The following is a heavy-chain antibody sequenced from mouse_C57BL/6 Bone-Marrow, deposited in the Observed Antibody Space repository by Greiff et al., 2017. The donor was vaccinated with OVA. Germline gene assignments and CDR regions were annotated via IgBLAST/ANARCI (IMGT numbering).Heavy chain of an antibody. CDR2: IDPANGNT. D-gene: IGHD2-10*02. V-gene: IGHV14-3*01. J-gene: IGHJ4*01. Sequence: EVQLQESVAELVRPGASVKLSCTASGFNITNTYMHWVKQRPEQGLEWIGRIDPANGNTKYAPKFQGKATITVDKSSNTAYMQLSRLTSEDTAIYYCARPYAGIFFYYAMDYWGQGTAVTVSS. CDR1: GFNITNTY. CDR3: ARPYAGIFFYYAMDY.